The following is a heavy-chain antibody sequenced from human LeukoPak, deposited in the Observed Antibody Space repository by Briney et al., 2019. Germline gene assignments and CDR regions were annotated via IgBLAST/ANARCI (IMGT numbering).Heavy chain of an antibody. D-gene: IGHD6-25*01. V-gene: IGHV4-61*01. CDR1: GGSVGSTTYY. CDR3: ARGSVPGIAAKNSWFDP. Sequence: KPSETLSLTCTVSGGSVGSTTYYWGWIRQPPGKGLEWIGHIDYRGTINYNPSLTSRVTISVDTSKNQSSLKLSSVTAADTAVYYCARGSVPGIAAKNSWFDPWGQGTLLTVSS. J-gene: IGHJ5*02. CDR2: IDYRGTI.